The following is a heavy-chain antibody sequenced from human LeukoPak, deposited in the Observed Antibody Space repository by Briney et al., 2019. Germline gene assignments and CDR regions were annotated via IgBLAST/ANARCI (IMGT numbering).Heavy chain of an antibody. J-gene: IGHJ4*02. Sequence: GASVKVSCKASGYTFTSYGISWVRQAPGQGLEWMGWISAYNGNTNYAQKLQGRVTMTTDTSTSTAYMELRSLRSDDTAVYYCAVNDYDYVWGSYRPTYYFDYWGQGTLVTVSS. CDR3: AVNDYDYVWGSYRPTYYFDY. CDR2: ISAYNGNT. CDR1: GYTFTSYG. D-gene: IGHD3-16*02. V-gene: IGHV1-18*01.